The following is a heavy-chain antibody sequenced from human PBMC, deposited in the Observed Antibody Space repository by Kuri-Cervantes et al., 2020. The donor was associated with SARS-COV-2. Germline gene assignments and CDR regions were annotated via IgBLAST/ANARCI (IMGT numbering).Heavy chain of an antibody. CDR2: INGDGGSR. CDR1: GFLFSASA. CDR3: ASFFQEEYAFDI. J-gene: IGHJ3*02. Sequence: GGSLRLSCEVSGFLFSASAIHWVRQAPGRGLVWVSRINGDGGSRSYADSVKGRFTISRDNAKNTLYLQMNSLRVEDTAVYYCASFFQEEYAFDIWGQGTMVTVSS. V-gene: IGHV3-74*01. D-gene: IGHD3-3*01.